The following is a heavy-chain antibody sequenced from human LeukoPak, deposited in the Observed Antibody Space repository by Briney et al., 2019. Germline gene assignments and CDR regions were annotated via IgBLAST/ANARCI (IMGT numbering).Heavy chain of an antibody. CDR1: GYTFANYG. J-gene: IGHJ4*02. CDR2: ISAYNGNT. CDR3: ARDDKRHCSGGSCPAYFDY. Sequence: ASVKVSCKASGYTFANYGISWVRQAPGQGLEWIAWISAYNGNTNYALKLRGRVTMTTDTSTSTAYLELRSLRSDDTALYYCARDDKRHCSGGSCPAYFDYWGQGTLVTVPS. V-gene: IGHV1-18*01. D-gene: IGHD2-15*01.